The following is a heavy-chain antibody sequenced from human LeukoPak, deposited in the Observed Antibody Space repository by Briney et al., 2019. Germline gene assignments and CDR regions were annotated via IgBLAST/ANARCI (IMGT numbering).Heavy chain of an antibody. CDR1: GGTFSSYA. V-gene: IGHV1-69*04. CDR2: IIPILGIA. D-gene: IGHD6-13*01. Sequence: SVKVSCKASGGTFSSYAISWVRQAPGQGLEWMGRIIPILGIADYAQKFQGRVTITADKSTSTAYMELSSLRSEDTAVYYCAREERQQLVGLGFDPWGQGTLVTVSS. CDR3: AREERQQLVGLGFDP. J-gene: IGHJ5*02.